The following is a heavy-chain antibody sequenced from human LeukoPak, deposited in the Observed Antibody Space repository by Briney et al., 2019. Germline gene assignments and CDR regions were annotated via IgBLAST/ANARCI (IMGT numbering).Heavy chain of an antibody. Sequence: GGSLRLSCAASGFTFSSYWMSWVRQAPGTGLEWVANIKQDGSEKYYVDSVKGRLTISRDNAMNSLYLQMNSLRAEDTAVYYCARLRGSYSSDYWGQGTLVTVSS. CDR3: ARLRGSYSSDY. CDR2: IKQDGSEK. V-gene: IGHV3-7*01. D-gene: IGHD1-26*01. CDR1: GFTFSSYW. J-gene: IGHJ4*02.